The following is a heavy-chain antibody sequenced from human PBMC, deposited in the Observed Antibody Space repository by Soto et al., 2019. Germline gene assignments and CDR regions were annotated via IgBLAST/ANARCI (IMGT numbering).Heavy chain of an antibody. D-gene: IGHD2-15*01. Sequence: QVQLVQSGAEVKKPGSSVKVSCKASGGTFSTYGLNWVRQAPGQGLGGMGGIIPLFGRANYAQKFQGRVTITAAKSTSTAYMELSSLRSEDTAMYYCARDQGEHIVVFESNDSYGMDVWRQGTAVTVSS. CDR1: GGTFSTYG. CDR3: ARDQGEHIVVFESNDSYGMDV. CDR2: IIPLFGRA. J-gene: IGHJ6*02. V-gene: IGHV1-69*06.